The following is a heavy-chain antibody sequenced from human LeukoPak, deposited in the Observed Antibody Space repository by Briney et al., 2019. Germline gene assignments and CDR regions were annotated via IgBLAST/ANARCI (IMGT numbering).Heavy chain of an antibody. CDR1: GFIFSNYA. J-gene: IGHJ5*02. CDR2: IWADGSDK. CDR3: VREGAVAGSVVRNRFDR. Sequence: GGSLRLSCATSGFIFSNYAFHWVRQAPGKGLEWVAVIWADGSDKYYADSVKGRFTISRDKSDNMVSLQMDSLRVEDTAVYYCVREGAVAGSVVRNRFDRWGQGNLVTVSS. V-gene: IGHV3-33*01. D-gene: IGHD6-19*01.